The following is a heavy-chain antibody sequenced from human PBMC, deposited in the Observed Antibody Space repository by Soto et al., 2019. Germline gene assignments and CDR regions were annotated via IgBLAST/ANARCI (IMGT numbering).Heavy chain of an antibody. CDR2: LFWDDDK. V-gene: IGHV2-5*02. CDR1: GFSLTTNGVG. Sequence: QITLKESGPTLVQPTQTLKLTCTFSGFSLTTNGVGVAWIRQPPGKAPEWLALLFWDDDKRYSPSLKNRLTISKDTSMNQVILTMTNMDPVDTATYYCTHSTRRPFWRGGNCYTPGGIWGQGTLVVVSS. J-gene: IGHJ4*02. CDR3: THSTRRPFWRGGNCYTPGGI. D-gene: IGHD2-21*01.